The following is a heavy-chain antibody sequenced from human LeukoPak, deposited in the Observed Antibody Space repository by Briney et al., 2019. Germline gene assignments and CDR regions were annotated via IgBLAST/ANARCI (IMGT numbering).Heavy chain of an antibody. J-gene: IGHJ4*02. D-gene: IGHD3-10*01. CDR3: ARAGSTWFGETEILG. V-gene: IGHV1-69*05. CDR2: IIPIFGTA. CDR1: GGTFSSYA. Sequence: GSSVKVPCKASGGTFSSYAISWVRQAPGQGLEWMGGIIPIFGTANYAQKFQGRVTITTDESTSTAYMELSSLRSEDTAVYYCARAGSTWFGETEILGWGQGTLVTVSS.